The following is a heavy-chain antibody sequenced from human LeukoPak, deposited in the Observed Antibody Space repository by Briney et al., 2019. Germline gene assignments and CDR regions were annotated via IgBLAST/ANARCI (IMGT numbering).Heavy chain of an antibody. J-gene: IGHJ5*02. D-gene: IGHD6-6*01. CDR3: ARDVEEYSSSWGDNWFDP. CDR2: MNPNSGNT. V-gene: IGHV1-8*02. CDR1: GFTFTSYD. Sequence: ASVKVSCKASGFTFTSYDINWVRQATGQGLEWMGWMNPNSGNTGYAQKFQGRVTMTRDTSISTAYMELSRLRSDDTAVYYCARDVEEYSSSWGDNWFDPWGQGTLVTVSS.